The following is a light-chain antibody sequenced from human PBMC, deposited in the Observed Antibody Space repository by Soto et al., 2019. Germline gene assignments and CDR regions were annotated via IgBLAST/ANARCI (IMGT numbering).Light chain of an antibody. J-gene: IGKJ4*01. CDR2: DAS. Sequence: EIVLTQSPATLSLSPGERATLSCRASQSVSSYLAWYQQKPGQAPRLLIYDASNRATGIPARFSGSGSETDFALTISSLGPEDFAVYYCQQRSNWPPFLTFGGGTKVEIK. V-gene: IGKV3-11*01. CDR3: QQRSNWPPFLT. CDR1: QSVSSY.